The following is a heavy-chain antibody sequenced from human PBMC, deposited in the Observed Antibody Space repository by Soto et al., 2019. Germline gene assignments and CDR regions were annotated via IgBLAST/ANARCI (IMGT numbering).Heavy chain of an antibody. CDR2: ISAYNGNT. D-gene: IGHD2-15*01. CDR1: GYTFTSYG. CDR3: ARARGHCSGGGCLHCCDP. J-gene: IGHJ5*02. V-gene: IGHV1-18*01. Sequence: QVQLVQSGAEVKKPGASVKVSCKASGYTFTSYGISWVRQAPGQGLEWMGWISAYNGNTNYAQKLQGRVTMTTDTSTSPAYMDRRRLRSDDTAVYYRARARGHCSGGGCLHCCDPWGHRTLVAVSP.